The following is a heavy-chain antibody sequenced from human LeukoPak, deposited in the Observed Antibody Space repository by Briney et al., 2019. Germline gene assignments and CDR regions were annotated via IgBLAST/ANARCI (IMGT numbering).Heavy chain of an antibody. Sequence: GGSLRLSCAASGFTFSSYAMSWVRQAPGKGLEWVSALSGSGGSTYYADSVKGRFPISRDNSKNTLYLQMNSLRAEDTAVYYCARGGSYYYDTSAYFAYWGQGTLVTVSS. CDR2: LSGSGGST. V-gene: IGHV3-23*01. CDR3: ARGGSYYYDTSAYFAY. J-gene: IGHJ4*02. D-gene: IGHD3-22*01. CDR1: GFTFSSYA.